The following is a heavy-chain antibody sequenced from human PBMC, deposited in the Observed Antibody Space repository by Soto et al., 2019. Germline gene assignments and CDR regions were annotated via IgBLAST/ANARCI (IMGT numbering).Heavy chain of an antibody. Sequence: SETLSLTCTVSGGSVSSGSYYWSWIRQPPGKGLEWIGYIYYSGSTNYNPSLKSRVTISVDTSKNQFSLKLSSVTAADTAVYYCARDWGGYDFWSGQSKFSDWFDPWGQGTLVTVSS. J-gene: IGHJ5*02. D-gene: IGHD3-3*01. V-gene: IGHV4-61*01. CDR3: ARDWGGYDFWSGQSKFSDWFDP. CDR1: GGSVSSGSYY. CDR2: IYYSGST.